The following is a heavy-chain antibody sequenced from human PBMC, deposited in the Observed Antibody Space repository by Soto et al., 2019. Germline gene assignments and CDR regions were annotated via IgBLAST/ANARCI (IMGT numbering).Heavy chain of an antibody. V-gene: IGHV4-59*01. CDR2: IYYSGST. J-gene: IGHJ4*02. D-gene: IGHD3-22*01. Sequence: SETLSLTCTVSGGSISSYYWSWIRQPPGKGLEWIGYIYYSGSTNYNPSLKSRATISVDTSKNQFSLKLSSVTAADTAVYYCAALEYYDSSGYYPFDYWGQGTLVTVSS. CDR1: GGSISSYY. CDR3: AALEYYDSSGYYPFDY.